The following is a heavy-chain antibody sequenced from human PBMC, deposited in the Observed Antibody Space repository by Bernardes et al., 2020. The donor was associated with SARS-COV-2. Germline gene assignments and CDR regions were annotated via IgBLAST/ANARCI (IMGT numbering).Heavy chain of an antibody. CDR2: INVYSGNT. CDR1: GYTFTNYG. V-gene: IGHV1-18*01. CDR3: ARDNGILDGEFDH. D-gene: IGHD3-10*01. Sequence: ASVKVSCKASGYTFTNYGLSWVRQAPGQGLEWMAWINVYSGNTNYAQKFQGRVTVTTDTSTSAAYMELRNLTSGDTAVYYCARDNGILDGEFDHWGQGTLITVSS. J-gene: IGHJ4*02.